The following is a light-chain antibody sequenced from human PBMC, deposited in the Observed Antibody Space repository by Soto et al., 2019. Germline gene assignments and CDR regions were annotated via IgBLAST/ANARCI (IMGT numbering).Light chain of an antibody. CDR3: QTWGTGYVL. CDR1: SGNITET. Sequence: QPVLTQSPSASASLGASVKLTCTLSSGNITETIAWHQQQPETGPRYLMQLNSDGNHIKGDGIPDRFSGSSSGAERSLIISSLQSEDEDDYYCQTWGTGYVLFGGGTKLTVL. V-gene: IGLV4-69*01. J-gene: IGLJ2*01. CDR2: LNSDGNH.